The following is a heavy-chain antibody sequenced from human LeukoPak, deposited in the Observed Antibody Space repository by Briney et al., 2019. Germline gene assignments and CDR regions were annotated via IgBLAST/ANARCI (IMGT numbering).Heavy chain of an antibody. CDR3: SSQISRGGN. V-gene: IGHV3-74*01. D-gene: IGHD3-16*01. J-gene: IGHJ4*02. CDR1: GFSFSTYW. CDR2: ITPDGSST. Sequence: GSLRLSCAASGFSFSTYWMHWVRQVPGKGPEWVSHITPDGSSTNYADSVKGRFTISRDNAKNTLYLQMNSLRAEDTAVYYCSSQISRGGNWGQGTLVTVSS.